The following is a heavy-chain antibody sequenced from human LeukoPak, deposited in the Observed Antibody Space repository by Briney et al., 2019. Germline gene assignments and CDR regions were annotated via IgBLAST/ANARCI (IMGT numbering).Heavy chain of an antibody. CDR2: INHSGST. Sequence: SETLSLTCAVYGRSFSGYYWSWIRQPPGKGLEWIGEINHSGSTNYNPSLKSRVTISVDTSKNQFSLKLSSVTAADTAVYYCARWTMIRARGQRFDFWGQGTLATVSS. D-gene: IGHD3-10*01. V-gene: IGHV4-34*01. CDR3: ARWTMIRARGQRFDF. CDR1: GRSFSGYY. J-gene: IGHJ4*02.